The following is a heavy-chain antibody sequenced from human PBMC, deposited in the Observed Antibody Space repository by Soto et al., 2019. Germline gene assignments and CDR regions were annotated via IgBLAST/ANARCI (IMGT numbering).Heavy chain of an antibody. Sequence: GESLKISCKGSGYSFTSYWIGWVRQMPGKGLEWMGIIYPGDSDTRYSPSFQGQVTISADKSINTAYMQWSSLRASDTAMYYCARSGIAATIDAFDIWGQGTMVTVSS. CDR3: ARSGIAATIDAFDI. J-gene: IGHJ3*02. V-gene: IGHV5-51*01. CDR2: IYPGDSDT. D-gene: IGHD6-6*01. CDR1: GYSFTSYW.